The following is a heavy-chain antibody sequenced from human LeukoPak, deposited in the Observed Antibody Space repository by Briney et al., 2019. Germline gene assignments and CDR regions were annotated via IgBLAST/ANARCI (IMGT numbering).Heavy chain of an antibody. J-gene: IGHJ4*02. V-gene: IGHV1-2*06. CDR3: ARARSLANGIAALFY. Sequence: ASVKVSCTASGYTFTGYYMHWVRQAPGQGLEWMGRINPNSGGTNYAQKFQGRVTMTRDTSISTAYMELSRLRSDDTAVYYCARARSLANGIAALFYWGQGTLVTVSS. D-gene: IGHD6-6*01. CDR2: INPNSGGT. CDR1: GYTFTGYY.